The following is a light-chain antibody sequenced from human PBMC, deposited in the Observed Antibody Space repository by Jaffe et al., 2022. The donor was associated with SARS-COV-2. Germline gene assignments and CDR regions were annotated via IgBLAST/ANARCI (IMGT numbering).Light chain of an antibody. CDR3: QVWDSSSDHVV. CDR1: NIGSNS. V-gene: IGLV3-21*04. Sequence: SYVLTQPPSVSVAPGKTASITCGGNNIGSNSVHWYQQKPGQAPVLVIYYNSDRPSGIPERFSGSNSGNTATLTIGRVEAGDEADYYCQVWDSSSDHVVFGGGTKLTVL. CDR2: YNS. J-gene: IGLJ2*01.